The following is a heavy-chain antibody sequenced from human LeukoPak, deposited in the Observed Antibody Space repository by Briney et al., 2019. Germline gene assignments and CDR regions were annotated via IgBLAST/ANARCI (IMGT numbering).Heavy chain of an antibody. J-gene: IGHJ4*02. Sequence: ASVKVSCKASGGTFSSYAISWVRQAPGQGLEWMGRIIPILGIANYAQKLQGRVTMTTDTSTSTAYMELRSLRSDDTAVYYCARDRGHLGYWGQGTLVTVSS. CDR2: IIPILGIA. CDR1: GGTFSSYA. D-gene: IGHD5-12*01. CDR3: ARDRGHLGY. V-gene: IGHV1-69*04.